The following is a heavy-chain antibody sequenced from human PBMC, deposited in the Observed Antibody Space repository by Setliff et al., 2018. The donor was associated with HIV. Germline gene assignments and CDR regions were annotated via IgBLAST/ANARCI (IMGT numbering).Heavy chain of an antibody. J-gene: IGHJ5*01. CDR3: AREGSSGYTGWFDS. V-gene: IGHV3-48*04. D-gene: IGHD3-22*01. CDR1: GFTFSGSD. Sequence: GGSLRLSCEASGFTFSGSDMNWVRLVPGKGLEWVSYIDSGSETKYYAHSVKGRFSISRDNSRNALFLQMNNLGVDDTAVYYCAREGSSGYTGWFDSWGQGTQVTVSS. CDR2: IDSGSETK.